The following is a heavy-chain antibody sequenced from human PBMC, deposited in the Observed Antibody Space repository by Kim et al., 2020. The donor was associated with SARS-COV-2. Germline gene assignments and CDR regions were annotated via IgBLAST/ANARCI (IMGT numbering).Heavy chain of an antibody. CDR2: IYYSGST. D-gene: IGHD3-3*01. V-gene: IGHV4-31*03. Sequence: SETLSLTCTVSGGSISSGGYYWSWIRQHPGKGLEWIGYIYYSGSTYYNPSLKSRVTISVDTSKNQFSLKLSSVTAADTAVYYCARALVNPWSGWPPASCLDYWGQGTLVTVSS. CDR1: GGSISSGGYY. CDR3: ARALVNPWSGWPPASCLDY. J-gene: IGHJ4*02.